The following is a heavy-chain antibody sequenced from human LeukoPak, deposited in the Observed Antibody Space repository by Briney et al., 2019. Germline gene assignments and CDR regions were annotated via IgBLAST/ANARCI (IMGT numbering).Heavy chain of an antibody. CDR1: GYTFTDYY. V-gene: IGHV1-2*02. D-gene: IGHD3-9*01. CDR3: ARDLTGRSDY. J-gene: IGHJ4*02. Sequence: ASVKVSCKASGYTFTDYYMHWVRQAPGQRVEWMGWINPNSGGTNYAQSSQGSVTMTRDTSISTAYMELSRLRSDDTAVYYCARDLTGRSDYWGQGTLVTVSS. CDR2: INPNSGGT.